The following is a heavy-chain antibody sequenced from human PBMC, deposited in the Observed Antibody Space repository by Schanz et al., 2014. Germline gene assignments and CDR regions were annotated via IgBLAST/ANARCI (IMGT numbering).Heavy chain of an antibody. J-gene: IGHJ4*02. CDR2: ISAYNGNT. Sequence: QVQLVQSGAEVKKPGASVKVSCKASGYTFTSYGISWVRQAPGQGLEWMGWISAYNGNTKYPQKLQGRVTMTTDTSTSTAYMKLRSLRSDDTAVDYCARDAADFYDILAEEDYWGQGTLVTVSS. CDR3: ARDAADFYDILAEEDY. V-gene: IGHV1-18*01. D-gene: IGHD3-9*01. CDR1: GYTFTSYG.